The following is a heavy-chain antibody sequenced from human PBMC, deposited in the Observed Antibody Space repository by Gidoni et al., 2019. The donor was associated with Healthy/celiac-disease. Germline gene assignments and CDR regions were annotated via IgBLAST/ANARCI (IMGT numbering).Heavy chain of an antibody. CDR2: MNPNSGNT. J-gene: IGHJ6*02. V-gene: IGHV1-8*01. CDR1: GYTFTSYD. D-gene: IGHD1-1*01. CDR3: ASRQQRIYYYGMDV. Sequence: QVQLVQSGAEVKTPGASVKVSCKASGYTFTSYDINWVRQATGQGLEWMGWMNPNSGNTGFAQKFRGRVTMTRNTSISTAYMELGSLGSEDAAVYYCASRQQRIYYYGMDVWGQGTTVTVSS.